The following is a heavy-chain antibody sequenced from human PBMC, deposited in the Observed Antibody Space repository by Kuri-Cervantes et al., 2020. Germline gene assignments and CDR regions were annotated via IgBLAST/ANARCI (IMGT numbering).Heavy chain of an antibody. CDR3: AREIRYYYGSGSPSGKYYMDV. Sequence: SETLSLTCAVYGGSFSGYYWSWIRQPPGKGLEWIGEINHSGSTNYNPSLKSRVTISVDTSKNQFSLELSSVTAADTAVYYCAREIRYYYGSGSPSGKYYMDVWGKGTTVTVSS. D-gene: IGHD3-10*01. J-gene: IGHJ6*03. CDR2: INHSGST. CDR1: GGSFSGYY. V-gene: IGHV4-34*01.